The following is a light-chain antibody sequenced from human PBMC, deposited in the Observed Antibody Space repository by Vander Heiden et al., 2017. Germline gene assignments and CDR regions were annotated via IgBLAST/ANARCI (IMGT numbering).Light chain of an antibody. Sequence: DIQMSQHPSSLSASVGDRGTITCRARQTVNTYLNWYQHKPGKAPNLLIYAASRLPSGVPSRFSGSGSGTDFALTINSLQPEDFATYYCQQSYSIFKTFGQGTKLEIK. J-gene: IGKJ2*01. CDR1: QTVNTY. CDR3: QQSYSIFKT. CDR2: AAS. V-gene: IGKV1-39*01.